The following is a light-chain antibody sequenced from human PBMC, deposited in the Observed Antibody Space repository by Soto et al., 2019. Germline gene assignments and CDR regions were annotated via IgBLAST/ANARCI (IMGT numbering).Light chain of an antibody. CDR3: AAWDDSLNGHVV. Sequence: QSVLTQPPSASGTPGQRVTISCSGSSSNIGSNTVNWYQQITGTAPKLLIYNDNQQPSGVPDRFSGSKSGTSGSLAISGLQSEDEGDYYCAAWDDSLNGHVVFGGGTQLTVL. CDR2: NDN. V-gene: IGLV1-44*01. CDR1: SSNIGSNT. J-gene: IGLJ2*01.